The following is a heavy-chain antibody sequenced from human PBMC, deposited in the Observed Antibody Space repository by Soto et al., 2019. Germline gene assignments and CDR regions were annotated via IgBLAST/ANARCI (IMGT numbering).Heavy chain of an antibody. CDR3: ARDWRRDGYNYLFDY. CDR1: GGSVSSGSYY. V-gene: IGHV4-61*01. J-gene: IGHJ4*02. CDR2: IYYSGST. D-gene: IGHD5-12*01. Sequence: PSETLSLTCTVSGGSVSSGSYYWSWIRQPPGKGLEWIGYIYYSGSTNYNPSLKSRVTISVDTSKNQFSLELSSVTAADTAVYYCARDWRRDGYNYLFDYWGQGTLVTVSS.